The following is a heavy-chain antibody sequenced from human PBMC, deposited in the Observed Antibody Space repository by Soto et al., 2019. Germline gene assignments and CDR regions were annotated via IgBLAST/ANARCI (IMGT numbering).Heavy chain of an antibody. V-gene: IGHV4-30-2*01. J-gene: IGHJ3*02. Sequence: SETLSLTCAVSGGSISSGGYSWSWIRQPPGKGLEWIGYIYHSGSTYYNPSLKSRVTISVDRSKNQFSLKLSSVTAADTAVYYCARTKYYYDSSGYPTPNDAFDIWGQGTMVTVSS. CDR3: ARTKYYYDSSGYPTPNDAFDI. D-gene: IGHD3-22*01. CDR1: GGSISSGGYS. CDR2: IYHSGST.